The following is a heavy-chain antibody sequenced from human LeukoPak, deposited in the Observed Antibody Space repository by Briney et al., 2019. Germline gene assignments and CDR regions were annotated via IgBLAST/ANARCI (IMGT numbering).Heavy chain of an antibody. CDR3: ARDRAGGNRASDD. V-gene: IGHV1-18*01. Sequence: VASVKVSCKASGYTFTSYGISWVRQAPGQGLEWMGWISAYNGNTNYAQKLQGRVTMTTDTSTSTAYMELRSLGSDDTAVYYCARDRAGGNRASDDWGQGTLVTVSS. J-gene: IGHJ4*02. CDR1: GYTFTSYG. D-gene: IGHD4-23*01. CDR2: ISAYNGNT.